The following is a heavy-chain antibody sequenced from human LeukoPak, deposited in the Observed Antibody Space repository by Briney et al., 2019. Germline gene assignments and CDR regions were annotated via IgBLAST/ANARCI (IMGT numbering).Heavy chain of an antibody. J-gene: IGHJ4*02. CDR3: ARDQRTYYLGSGSYYKVGRLDF. V-gene: IGHV1-69*11. D-gene: IGHD3-10*01. Sequence: GSSVKVSCKSSGEDLNNYLITWVRQAPGRGLEWVGHVIPVLGRSNFAQKYQGRITITADESTNTAYMELRSLSSEDTAVYYCARDQRTYYLGSGSYYKVGRLDFWGQGTLVTVSS. CDR2: VIPVLGRS. CDR1: GEDLNNYL.